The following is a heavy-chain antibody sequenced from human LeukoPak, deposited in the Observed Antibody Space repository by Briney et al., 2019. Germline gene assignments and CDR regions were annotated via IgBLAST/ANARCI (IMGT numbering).Heavy chain of an antibody. CDR3: STSRFCSSTSCLFPFDN. J-gene: IGHJ4*02. CDR1: GFTFSSYN. Sequence: GGSLRLSCAASGFTFSSYNMNWVRQAPGKGLEWVSSISRSSSYIYYADSLKGRFTISRDNAKNSLYLQINSLRAEDTAVYYCSTSRFCSSTSCLFPFDNWGQGTLVTVSS. D-gene: IGHD2-2*01. V-gene: IGHV3-21*01. CDR2: ISRSSSYI.